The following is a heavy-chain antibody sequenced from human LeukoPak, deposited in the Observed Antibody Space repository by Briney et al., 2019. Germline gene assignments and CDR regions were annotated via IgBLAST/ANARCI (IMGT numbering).Heavy chain of an antibody. CDR2: IYYSGST. CDR1: GGSISSSSYY. J-gene: IGHJ3*02. D-gene: IGHD3-22*01. CDR3: ASDSSGYYDPYAFDI. V-gene: IGHV4-39*01. Sequence: SGTLSLPFTVSGGSISSSSYYWGWIRPPPGKGLEWIGSIYYSGSTYYNPSLKSRVTISVDTSKNQFSLKLSSVTAADTAVYYCASDSSGYYDPYAFDIWGQGTMVTVSS.